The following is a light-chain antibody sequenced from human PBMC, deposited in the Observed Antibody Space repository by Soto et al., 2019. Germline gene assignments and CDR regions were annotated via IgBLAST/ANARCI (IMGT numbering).Light chain of an antibody. CDR2: DTS. J-gene: IGKJ4*01. CDR1: QSVSSY. V-gene: IGKV3-11*01. Sequence: EIVLTQSPATLSLSPGERATLSCRASQSVSSYLAWYQQKPGQAPRLLIYDTSNRATGIPARFSGSGSGTDFTLTISRLEPEDFSLYYCQQRSHWPSFGGGTKVQIK. CDR3: QQRSHWPS.